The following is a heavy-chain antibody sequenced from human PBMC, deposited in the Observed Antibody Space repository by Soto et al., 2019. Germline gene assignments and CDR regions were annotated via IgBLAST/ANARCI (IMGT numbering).Heavy chain of an antibody. D-gene: IGHD3-22*01. J-gene: IGHJ3*02. CDR1: GFSFSSYG. V-gene: IGHV3-33*01. Sequence: QVQLVEPGGGVVQPGKSLRLSCAASGFSFSSYGMHWVRQAPGKGLEWVAVIWYDGSNEDYADSVKGRFAISRDNSKNTLYLQMNSLRADDTAMYYCARDRDYYDNSGYALDIWGQGTVVTVSS. CDR3: ARDRDYYDNSGYALDI. CDR2: IWYDGSNE.